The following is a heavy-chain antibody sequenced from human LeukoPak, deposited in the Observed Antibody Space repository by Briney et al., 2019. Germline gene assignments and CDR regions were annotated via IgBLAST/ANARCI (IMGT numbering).Heavy chain of an antibody. CDR3: ARGGDDCAGSSCYLD. V-gene: IGHV1-8*01. Sequence: GALVKVPCRASGYTFPSHDINWVRQATGQGLEWMGWMNPNSGNTGYAPKFQGRVTMTRDTSISTAYMELSSLTSEDTAVYFCARGGDDCAGSSCYLDWGQGTLVTVSS. CDR2: MNPNSGNT. CDR1: GYTFPSHD. J-gene: IGHJ4*02. D-gene: IGHD2-2*01.